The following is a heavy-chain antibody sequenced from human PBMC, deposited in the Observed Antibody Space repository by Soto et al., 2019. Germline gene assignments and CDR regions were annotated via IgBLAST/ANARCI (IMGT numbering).Heavy chain of an antibody. Sequence: QVQLVQSGAEVKKPXSXXXVSCKASGGTFSSYAISWVRQAPGQGLEWMXGIIPIFGTANYAQKFQGRVTITADKSTSTAYMELSSLRSEDTAVYYCASPDFWSGYEFPSSGMDVWGQGTTVTVSS. CDR2: IIPIFGTA. D-gene: IGHD3-3*01. V-gene: IGHV1-69*06. CDR1: GGTFSSYA. J-gene: IGHJ6*02. CDR3: ASPDFWSGYEFPSSGMDV.